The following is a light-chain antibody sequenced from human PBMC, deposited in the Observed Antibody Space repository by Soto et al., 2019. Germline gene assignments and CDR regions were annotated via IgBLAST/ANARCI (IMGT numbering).Light chain of an antibody. V-gene: IGKV3-20*01. CDR1: QSIISSY. CDR2: GAS. CDR3: QQFGSSPLYT. J-gene: IGKJ2*01. Sequence: EIVLTQSPGTLSLSPGERATLSCRASQSIISSYLAWYQQKPGQAPRLLIYGASSRATGVPDRFSGSGSGTDFTLTISRLEPEDFAGYYCQQFGSSPLYTFGQGTNLEIK.